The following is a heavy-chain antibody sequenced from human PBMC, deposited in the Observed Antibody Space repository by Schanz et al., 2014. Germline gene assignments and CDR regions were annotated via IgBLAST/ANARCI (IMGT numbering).Heavy chain of an antibody. V-gene: IGHV3-7*01. CDR1: GFTFSNAW. Sequence: VQLVESGGGLVKPGGSLRLSCGASGFTFSNAWMTWVRQAPGKGLEWVANIKQDESERSYVDSVKGRFTISRDNAKNSLYLQMNSLRAEDTAVYYCARDKGGYYPFDYWGQGTLVTVSS. J-gene: IGHJ4*02. CDR2: IKQDESER. D-gene: IGHD3-3*01. CDR3: ARDKGGYYPFDY.